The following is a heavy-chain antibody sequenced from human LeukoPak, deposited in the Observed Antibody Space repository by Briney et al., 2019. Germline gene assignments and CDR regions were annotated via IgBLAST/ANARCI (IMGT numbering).Heavy chain of an antibody. J-gene: IGHJ4*02. V-gene: IGHV3-30*04. Sequence: GRSLRLSCAASGFTFSSYAMHWVRQAPGKGLEWVAVISYDGSNKYYADSVKGRFTISRDNSKNTLYLQMNSLRAEDTAVYYCARGYSSSWTPFDYWGQGTLVTVSS. CDR3: ARGYSSSWTPFDY. CDR1: GFTFSSYA. CDR2: ISYDGSNK. D-gene: IGHD6-13*01.